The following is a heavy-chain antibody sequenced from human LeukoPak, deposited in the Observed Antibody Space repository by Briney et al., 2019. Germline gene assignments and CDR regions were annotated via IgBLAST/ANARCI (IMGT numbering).Heavy chain of an antibody. Sequence: PSETLSLTCTVSGGSISSYYWSWIRQPAGKGLEWIGRIYTTGSTNYNPSLKSRVTMSVDTSKNQFSLKLSSVTAADTAVYYCARGRYGDIVVVPAATFDYWRQGALVTVSS. D-gene: IGHD2-2*01. J-gene: IGHJ4*02. CDR2: IYTTGST. CDR1: GGSISSYY. CDR3: ARGRYGDIVVVPAATFDY. V-gene: IGHV4-4*07.